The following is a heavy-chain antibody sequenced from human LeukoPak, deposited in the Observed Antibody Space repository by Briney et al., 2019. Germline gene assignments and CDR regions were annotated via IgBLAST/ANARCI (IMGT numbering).Heavy chain of an antibody. V-gene: IGHV1-46*01. J-gene: IGHJ6*02. CDR2: INPSGGST. CDR1: GYTFSNYY. D-gene: IGHD2-15*01. CDR3: ARVSGYCSGGRCYGLPSHGMDV. Sequence: ASVRVSCKASGYTFSNYYIDWVRQAPGRWLEWMGIINPSGGSTNYAQKFQGRATMARDTSTSTVYMELSGLRSEDTAVYYCARVSGYCSGGRCYGLPSHGMDVWGQGTTVTVSS.